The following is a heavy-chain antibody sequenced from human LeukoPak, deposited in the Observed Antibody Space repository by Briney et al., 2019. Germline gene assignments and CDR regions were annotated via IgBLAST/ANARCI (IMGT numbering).Heavy chain of an antibody. CDR3: AKGYVVFGP. D-gene: IGHD1-1*01. J-gene: IGHJ5*02. CDR2: ISGSGDST. V-gene: IGHV3-23*01. CDR1: EFTFSTYA. Sequence: GGSLRLSCAASEFTFSTYAMSWVRQAPGKGLEWVSAISGSGDSTYYADSVKGRFTISRDNSKNTLYLQMNSLRAEDTAIYYCAKGYVVFGPWGQGTLVTVSS.